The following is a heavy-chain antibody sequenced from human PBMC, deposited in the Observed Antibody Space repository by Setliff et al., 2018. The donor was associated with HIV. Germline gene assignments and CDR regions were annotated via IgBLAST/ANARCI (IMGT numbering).Heavy chain of an antibody. J-gene: IGHJ6*03. Sequence: SETLSLTCAVYGGSFGGYCWSWIRQPPGKGLEWIGEIQHSGRINYNPSLRSRVTTSVDTSKNQFSLRLRSVTAADTAVYYCARVSCSSWYSIPRYYYYYMDVWGEGTTVTVSS. CDR1: GGSFGGYC. V-gene: IGHV4-34*01. CDR3: ARVSCSSWYSIPRYYYYYMDV. D-gene: IGHD6-13*01. CDR2: IQHSGRI.